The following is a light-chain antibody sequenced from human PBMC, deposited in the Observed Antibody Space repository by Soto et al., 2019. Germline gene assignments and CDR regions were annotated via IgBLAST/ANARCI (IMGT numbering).Light chain of an antibody. CDR1: QSINSN. CDR3: QQYSNWWT. V-gene: IGKV3-15*01. J-gene: IGKJ1*01. Sequence: EIVMTQSPATLSVSPGERATLSCRASQSINSNLAWYQQKPGQTPRLLIYGASTRTTGLPARFSGSGSGTDFTLTISSLQSEDVAVYYCQQYSNWWTFGQGTKVEIK. CDR2: GAS.